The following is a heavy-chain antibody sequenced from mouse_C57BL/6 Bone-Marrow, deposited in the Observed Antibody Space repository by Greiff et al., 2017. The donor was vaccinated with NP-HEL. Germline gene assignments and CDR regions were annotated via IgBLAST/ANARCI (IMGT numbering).Heavy chain of an antibody. CDR1: GFTFSSYG. V-gene: IGHV5-6*01. Sequence: EVQRVESGGDLVKPGGSLKLSCAASGFTFSSYGMSWVRQTPDKRLEWVATISSGGSYTYYPDSVKGRFTISRVNAKNTLYLQMSSLKSEDTAMYYWSVLIYYDYDGGLYYYAMDYWGQGTSVTVSS. CDR3: SVLIYYDYDGGLYYYAMDY. CDR2: ISSGGSYT. D-gene: IGHD2-4*01. J-gene: IGHJ4*01.